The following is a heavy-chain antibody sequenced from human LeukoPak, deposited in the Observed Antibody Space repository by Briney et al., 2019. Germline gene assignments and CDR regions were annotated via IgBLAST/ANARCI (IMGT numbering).Heavy chain of an antibody. CDR3: ARAVVVVAATSDPKKYNWFDP. Sequence: GGSLRLSCAASGFPFNAYWMTWVRQAPGKGLEWVANIRQDGDTKYYVDFVKGRFTISRDNAMNSLYLQMNSLRAEDTAIYYCARAVVVVAATSDPKKYNWFDPWGQGTLVTVSS. V-gene: IGHV3-7*03. D-gene: IGHD2-15*01. J-gene: IGHJ5*02. CDR2: IRQDGDTK. CDR1: GFPFNAYW.